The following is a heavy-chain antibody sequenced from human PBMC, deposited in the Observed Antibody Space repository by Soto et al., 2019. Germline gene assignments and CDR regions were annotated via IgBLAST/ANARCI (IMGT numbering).Heavy chain of an antibody. CDR1: GGSISSYY. D-gene: IGHD3-3*01. Sequence: PSETLSLTCTVSGGSISSYYWSWIRQPPGKGLEWIGYIYYSGSTSYNPSLKSRVTISVDTSKNQFSLKLSSVTAADTAVYYCARHTSSFDYDFWSGSSYYYYMDVWGKGTTVTVSS. V-gene: IGHV4-59*08. CDR3: ARHTSSFDYDFWSGSSYYYYMDV. J-gene: IGHJ6*03. CDR2: IYYSGST.